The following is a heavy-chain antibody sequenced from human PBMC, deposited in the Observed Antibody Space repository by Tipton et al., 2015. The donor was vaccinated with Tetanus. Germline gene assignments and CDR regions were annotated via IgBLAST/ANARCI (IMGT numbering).Heavy chain of an antibody. D-gene: IGHD3-16*01. J-gene: IGHJ6*02. V-gene: IGHV4-59*01. Sequence: TLSLTCTVSGASITTYHWSWLRQTPGRGLEWIGHIYYTGATSYNSSLQSRVTLSIDTSNNQFSLKMTSVTAADTAVYFCEGDDYYETSLRDYYGEEVWGQGTTVTVSS. CDR2: IYYTGAT. CDR1: GASITTYH. CDR3: EGDDYYETSLRDYYGEEV.